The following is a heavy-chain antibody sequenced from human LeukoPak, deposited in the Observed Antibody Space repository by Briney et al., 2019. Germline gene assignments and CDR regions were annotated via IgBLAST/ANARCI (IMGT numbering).Heavy chain of an antibody. J-gene: IGHJ3*02. Sequence: GGTLRLSCAASGFTFSSYGMSWVRQAPGKGLEWVSAISGSGGSTYYSDSVKGRFTISRDNSKNTLYLQMNSLRAEDTAVYYCAKGITMIVVDDAFDIWGQGTMVTVSS. V-gene: IGHV3-23*01. D-gene: IGHD3-22*01. CDR2: ISGSGGST. CDR3: AKGITMIVVDDAFDI. CDR1: GFTFSSYG.